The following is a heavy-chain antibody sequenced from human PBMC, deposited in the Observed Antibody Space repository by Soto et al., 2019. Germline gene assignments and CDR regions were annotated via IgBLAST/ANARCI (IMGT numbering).Heavy chain of an antibody. CDR3: ATSPQPTAGIDAFDI. J-gene: IGHJ3*02. Sequence: ASVKVSCKVSGYTLTELSMHWVRQAPGKGLEWMGGFDPEDGETIYAQKFQGRVTMTEDTSTDTAYMELSSLRSEDTAVYYCATSPQPTAGIDAFDIWGQGTMVTVSS. CDR2: FDPEDGET. D-gene: IGHD6-13*01. CDR1: GYTLTELS. V-gene: IGHV1-24*01.